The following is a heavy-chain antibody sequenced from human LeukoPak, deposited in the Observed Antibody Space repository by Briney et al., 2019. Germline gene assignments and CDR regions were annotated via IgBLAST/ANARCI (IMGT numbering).Heavy chain of an antibody. J-gene: IGHJ4*02. D-gene: IGHD4-17*01. CDR1: GGAISNYY. CDR3: ARAYYGDFFDY. CDR2: INYSGSA. Sequence: SETLSLTCTVSGGAISNYYWSWIRQPPGKGLEWIGYINYSGSAFYNPSVKSRVTISVDTSKNQFSLKLNSVTAADTAVYYCARAYYGDFFDYWGQGALVTVSS. V-gene: IGHV4-59*08.